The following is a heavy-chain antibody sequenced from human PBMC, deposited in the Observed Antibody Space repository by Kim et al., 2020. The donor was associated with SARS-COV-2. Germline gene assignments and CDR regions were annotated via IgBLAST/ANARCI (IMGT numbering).Heavy chain of an antibody. D-gene: IGHD2-8*01. Sequence: GVSLRLSCAASGFTLSSYSMHWVRQAPGRGLEWVAVIWYDGSRQYYADSVKGRFTISRDKSKNTLDLQMSSLRGEDTAVYFCARDNERGAFDIWAKGQRS. J-gene: IGHJ3*02. V-gene: IGHV3-33*01. CDR1: GFTLSSYS. CDR3: ARDNERGAFDI. CDR2: IWYDGSRQ.